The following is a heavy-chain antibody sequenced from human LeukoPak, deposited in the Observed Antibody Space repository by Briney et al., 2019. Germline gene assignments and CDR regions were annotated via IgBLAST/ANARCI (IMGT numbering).Heavy chain of an antibody. Sequence: GASVKVSCKASGYTFTSYYMHWVRQAPGQGLEWMGIINPSGGSTSYAQKFQGRVTMTRDTSTSTVYMELSSLRSEDTAVYYCTSDPTFYSGRYCFDYWGQGTLVTVSS. CDR1: GYTFTSYY. J-gene: IGHJ4*02. D-gene: IGHD1-26*01. V-gene: IGHV1-46*01. CDR2: INPSGGST. CDR3: TSDPTFYSGRYCFDY.